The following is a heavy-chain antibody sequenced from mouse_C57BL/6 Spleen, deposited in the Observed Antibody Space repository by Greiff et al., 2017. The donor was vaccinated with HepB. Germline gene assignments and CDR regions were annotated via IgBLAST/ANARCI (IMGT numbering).Heavy chain of an antibody. V-gene: IGHV1-15*01. CDR1: GYTFTDYE. J-gene: IGHJ3*01. CDR3: TRPYGSSPWFAY. Sequence: QVQLKHSGAELVRPGASVTLSCKASGYTFTDYEMHWVKQTPVHGLEWIGAIDPETGGTAYNQKFKGKAILTADKSSSTAYMELRSLTSEDSAVYYCTRPYGSSPWFAYWGQGTLVTVSA. CDR2: IDPETGGT. D-gene: IGHD1-1*01.